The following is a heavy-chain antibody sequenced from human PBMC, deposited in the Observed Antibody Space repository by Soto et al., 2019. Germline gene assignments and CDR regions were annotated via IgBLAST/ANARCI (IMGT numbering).Heavy chain of an antibody. V-gene: IGHV3-74*01. CDR1: VFTFNMYW. D-gene: IGHD6-13*01. CDR2: IYNDGTYA. CDR3: TRGHRATSAGTSAH. J-gene: IGHJ4*02. Sequence: LXLCCAGYVFTFNMYWMHWVRQVPGKGPVWVARIYNDGTYADYADSVKGRFTISRDNAKDTLYLQMNDWRAEDSALYHCTRGHRATSAGTSAHWGQGTLVTAS.